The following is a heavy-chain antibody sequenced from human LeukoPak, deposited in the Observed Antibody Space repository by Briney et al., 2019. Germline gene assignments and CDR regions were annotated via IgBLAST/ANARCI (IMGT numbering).Heavy chain of an antibody. CDR3: ARDGYYYDSSHNWFDP. J-gene: IGHJ5*02. V-gene: IGHV3-33*01. Sequence: PGGSLRLSCAASGFTFSSYGMHWVRQAPGKGLEWVAVIWYDGSDKYYADSVKGRFTISRDNSKNTLYLQMNSLRAEDTAVYYCARDGYYYDSSHNWFDPWGQGTLVTVSS. CDR2: IWYDGSDK. D-gene: IGHD3-22*01. CDR1: GFTFSSYG.